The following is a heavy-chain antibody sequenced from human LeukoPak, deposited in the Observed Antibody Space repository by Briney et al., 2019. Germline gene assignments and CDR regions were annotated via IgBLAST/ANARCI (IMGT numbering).Heavy chain of an antibody. CDR2: IIPIFGTA. D-gene: IGHD1-26*01. Sequence: SVKVSCKASGGTFSSYAISWVRQAPGQGLEWMGGIIPIFGTANYAQKFQGSVTITTDESTSTAYMELSSLRSEDTAVYYCASEDTHDLLRPSYYYYMDVWGKGTTVTVSS. CDR1: GGTFSSYA. CDR3: ASEDTHDLLRPSYYYYMDV. V-gene: IGHV1-69*05. J-gene: IGHJ6*03.